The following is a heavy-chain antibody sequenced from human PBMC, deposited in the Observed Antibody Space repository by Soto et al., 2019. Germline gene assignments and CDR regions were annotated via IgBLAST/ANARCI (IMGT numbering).Heavy chain of an antibody. CDR3: AGTPGSHYDFWSGPYYYGMDV. Sequence: ASVKVSCKASGWTFSSYAISWVRQAPGQGREWMGGIIPIFGTANYAQKFQGRVTITADKSTSTAYMELSSLRSEDTAVYYCAGTPGSHYDFWSGPYYYGMDVWGQGTTVTVSS. CDR1: GWTFSSYA. V-gene: IGHV1-69*06. J-gene: IGHJ6*02. CDR2: IIPIFGTA. D-gene: IGHD3-3*01.